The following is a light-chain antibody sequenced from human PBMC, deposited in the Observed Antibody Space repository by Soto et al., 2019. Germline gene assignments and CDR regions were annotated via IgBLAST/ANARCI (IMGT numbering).Light chain of an antibody. CDR1: STDVGGYNY. CDR3: NSYTSSSTPYV. V-gene: IGLV2-14*01. J-gene: IGLJ1*01. Sequence: QSALTQPASVSGSPGQSITISCTGTSTDVGGYNYVSWYQQHPGRVPKLMIFDVSNRPSGVSNRFSGCKSGNTASLTISGLQAEDEADYYCNSYTSSSTPYVFGTGTKLTVL. CDR2: DVS.